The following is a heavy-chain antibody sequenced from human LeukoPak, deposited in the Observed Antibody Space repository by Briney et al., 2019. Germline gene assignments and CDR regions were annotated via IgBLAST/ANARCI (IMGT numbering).Heavy chain of an antibody. CDR3: AKDPNFYYCMDV. J-gene: IGHJ6*03. CDR1: GFSFSSYG. Sequence: GGSLRLSCAASGFSFSSYGMYWVRQAPGKGLEWVAFIRYDGSNKYYADSVKGRFTISRDNSKNTLYLQMNSLRVEDTAVYYCAKDPNFYYCMDVWGKGTTVTISS. CDR2: IRYDGSNK. V-gene: IGHV3-30*02.